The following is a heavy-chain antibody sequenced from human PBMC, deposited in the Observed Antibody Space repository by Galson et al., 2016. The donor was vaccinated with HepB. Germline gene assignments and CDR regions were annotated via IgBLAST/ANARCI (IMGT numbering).Heavy chain of an antibody. CDR3: AGLSSGWHF. D-gene: IGHD6-19*01. CDR2: IYFTGNT. J-gene: IGHJ4*02. Sequence: ETLSLTCTVSGASISSYYWSWIRQPPGKGLEWIGYIYFTGNTNHNPSLKSRVAISLDTSKNQFSLRLNSVSTADTAFYYCAGLSSGWHFWGQGTLVTVSP. CDR1: GASISSYY. V-gene: IGHV4-59*01.